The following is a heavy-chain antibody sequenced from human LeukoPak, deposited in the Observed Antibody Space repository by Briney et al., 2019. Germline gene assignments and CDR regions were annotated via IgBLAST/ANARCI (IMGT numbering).Heavy chain of an antibody. D-gene: IGHD6-25*01. V-gene: IGHV4-59*12. Sequence: SETLSLTCTVSGGSISSYYWSWIRQPPGKGLEWIGYIYYSGSTNYNPSLKSRVTISVDTSKNQFSLKLSSVTAADTAVYYCARDSLYSSAGNDAFDIWGQGTMVTVSS. CDR1: GGSISSYY. J-gene: IGHJ3*02. CDR2: IYYSGST. CDR3: ARDSLYSSAGNDAFDI.